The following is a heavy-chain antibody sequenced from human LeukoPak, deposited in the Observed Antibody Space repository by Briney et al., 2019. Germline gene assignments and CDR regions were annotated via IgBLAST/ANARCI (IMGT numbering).Heavy chain of an antibody. CDR3: ARDTCSGGSCYPGGWFDP. Sequence: ASVKVSCKASGYTFTSYGISWVRQAPGQGLEWMGWISAYNINTKYAQNLQGRVTMTTDTSTTTAYMELRSLTSDDTAVYYCARDTCSGGSCYPGGWFDPWGQGTLVTVSS. D-gene: IGHD2-15*01. CDR2: ISAYNINT. J-gene: IGHJ5*02. CDR1: GYTFTSYG. V-gene: IGHV1-18*01.